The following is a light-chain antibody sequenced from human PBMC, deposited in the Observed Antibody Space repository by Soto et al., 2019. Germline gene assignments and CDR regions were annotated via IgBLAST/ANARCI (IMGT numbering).Light chain of an antibody. V-gene: IGKV1-39*01. Sequence: DLQVPQSPSSRSASLAAIFIITCEASQTISSHLTWYQKKPGKAPNLLIYAASSLQSGVPSRFTGSGAGTDFTLTISSRQHEDFETYFCQQSYTTPITFGQGTRLEIK. CDR1: QTISSH. CDR2: AAS. J-gene: IGKJ5*01. CDR3: QQSYTTPIT.